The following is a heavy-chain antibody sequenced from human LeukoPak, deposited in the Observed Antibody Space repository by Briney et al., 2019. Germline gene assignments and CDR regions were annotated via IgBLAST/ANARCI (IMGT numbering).Heavy chain of an antibody. CDR3: ARDVYGSGYNWFDP. V-gene: IGHV4-4*07. J-gene: IGHJ5*02. CDR2: IYTSGST. Sequence: SETLSLTCTVSGGSISSYYWSWIRQPAGKGLEWIGRIYTSGSTNYNPSLKSRVTMSVDTSKNQFSLKPSSVTAADTAVYYCARDVYGSGYNWFDPWGQGTLVTVSS. CDR1: GGSISSYY. D-gene: IGHD3-10*01.